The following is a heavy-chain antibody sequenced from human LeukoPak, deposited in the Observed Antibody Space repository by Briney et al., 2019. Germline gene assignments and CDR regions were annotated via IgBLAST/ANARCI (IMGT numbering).Heavy chain of an antibody. J-gene: IGHJ4*02. CDR3: ARIQCIAARPDY. D-gene: IGHD6-6*01. CDR1: GFSLSTSGMC. V-gene: IGHV2-70*11. Sequence: SGPTLVNPTQTLTLACTFSGFSLSTSGMCVSWIRQPPGKALEWLARIDWDDDKYYSTSLKTRLTISKDTPKNQVVLTMTNMDPVDTATYYCARIQCIAARPDYWGQGTLVTVSS. CDR2: IDWDDDK.